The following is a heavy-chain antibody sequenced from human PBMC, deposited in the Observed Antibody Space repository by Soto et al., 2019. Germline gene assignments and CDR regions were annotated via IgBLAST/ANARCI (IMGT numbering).Heavy chain of an antibody. CDR2: INSDGSST. J-gene: IGHJ4*02. CDR1: GFTFSSYW. Sequence: GGSLRLSCAASGFTFSSYWMHWVRQAPGKGLVWVSRINSDGSSTSYADSVKGRFTISRDNAKNTLYLQMNSLRAEDTAVYYCARDPSVAAAGTLLDYWGQATLVTVSS. V-gene: IGHV3-74*01. CDR3: ARDPSVAAAGTLLDY. D-gene: IGHD6-13*01.